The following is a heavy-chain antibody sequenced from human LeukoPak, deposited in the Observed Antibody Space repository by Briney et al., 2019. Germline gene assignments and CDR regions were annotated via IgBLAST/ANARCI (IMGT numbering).Heavy chain of an antibody. D-gene: IGHD6-19*01. CDR2: TYYRSKWYN. V-gene: IGHV6-1*01. CDR1: GDSVSINSAA. Sequence: SQTLSLTFAISGDSVSINSAAWNWIRQSPSRGLEWLGRTYYRSKWYNDYAVSVKSRININPDTSKNQFSLQLNSVTPEDTAVYYCARDRQYSSGPQDYYYYYMDVWGKGTTVTVSS. CDR3: ARDRQYSSGPQDYYYYYMDV. J-gene: IGHJ6*03.